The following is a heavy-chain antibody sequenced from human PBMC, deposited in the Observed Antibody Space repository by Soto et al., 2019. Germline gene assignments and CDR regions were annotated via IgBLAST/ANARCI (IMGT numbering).Heavy chain of an antibody. Sequence: QITLKESGPTLVKPTQTLTLTCTFSGFSLSTSGVAVDWIRQPPGKALEWLALIYWDDDKRYSPSLKTRLTITKDTSKNQVVLKTTDMDPVVTGTYYSAHWGGSYVDWGQGTLVTVSS. J-gene: IGHJ4*02. CDR3: AHWGGSYVD. CDR1: GFSLSTSGVA. V-gene: IGHV2-5*02. CDR2: IYWDDDK. D-gene: IGHD1-26*01.